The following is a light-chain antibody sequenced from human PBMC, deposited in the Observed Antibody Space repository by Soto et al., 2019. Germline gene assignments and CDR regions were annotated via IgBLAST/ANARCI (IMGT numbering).Light chain of an antibody. V-gene: IGKV3-15*01. J-gene: IGKJ3*01. Sequence: DIVMTQSPSTLSVSPGARATLSCRASQTISSNLAWYQQKPGQTPRLLIYGASTRAAGIPARFSGSGTGTAFSLTITSLQSEDFAVYYWQQYNNWPPFTFGPGTKVDIK. CDR2: GAS. CDR1: QTISSN. CDR3: QQYNNWPPFT.